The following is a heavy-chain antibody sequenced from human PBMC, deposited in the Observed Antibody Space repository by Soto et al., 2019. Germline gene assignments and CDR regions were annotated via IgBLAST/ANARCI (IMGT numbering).Heavy chain of an antibody. D-gene: IGHD6-13*01. Sequence: ASVKVSCKASGHTFTSYAMHWVRQAPGQRLEWMGWINAGNGNTKYSQKFQGRVTITRDTSASTAYMELSSLRSEDTAVYYCARDYSSSWSIDYWGQGTLVTVSS. CDR1: GHTFTSYA. J-gene: IGHJ4*02. CDR2: INAGNGNT. V-gene: IGHV1-3*01. CDR3: ARDYSSSWSIDY.